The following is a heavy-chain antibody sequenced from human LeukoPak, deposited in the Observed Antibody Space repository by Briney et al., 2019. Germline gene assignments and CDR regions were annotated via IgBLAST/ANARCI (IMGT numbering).Heavy chain of an antibody. CDR2: IYHSGST. J-gene: IGHJ5*02. CDR1: GHSISSGYY. Sequence: SETLSLTCAVSGHSISSGYYWGWIRQPPGKGLEWIGSIYHSGSTYYNPSLKSRVTISVDTSKNQFSLKLSSVTAADTAVYYCARDRGLFYDILTGYLNWFDLWGQGTLVTVSS. CDR3: ARDRGLFYDILTGYLNWFDL. V-gene: IGHV4-38-2*02. D-gene: IGHD3-9*01.